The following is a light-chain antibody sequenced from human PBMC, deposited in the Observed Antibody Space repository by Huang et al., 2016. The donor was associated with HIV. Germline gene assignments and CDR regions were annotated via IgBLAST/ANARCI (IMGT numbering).Light chain of an antibody. V-gene: IGKV3-11*01. CDR2: DAS. Sequence: EIVLTQSPATLSLSPGETATLSCRASQTVINYFAWSQQKPGQAPRLLIYDASNRATGSPARFSGSGSGADFTLTISSLEPEDFAVYYCQQRGNWPRTFGGGTKVEIK. CDR3: QQRGNWPRT. CDR1: QTVINY. J-gene: IGKJ4*01.